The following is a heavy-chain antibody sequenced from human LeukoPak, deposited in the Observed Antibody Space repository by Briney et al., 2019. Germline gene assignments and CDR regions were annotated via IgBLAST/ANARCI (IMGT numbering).Heavy chain of an antibody. CDR1: GFTFSSYA. Sequence: GGSLRLSCAASGFTFSSYAMSWVRQAPGKGLEWVSAISGSGGSTYYADSVKGRFTISRDNSKNTLYLQVNSLRAEDTAVYYCAKGGYSSSWYDYYYYGMDVWGQGTTVTVSS. J-gene: IGHJ6*02. CDR2: ISGSGGST. CDR3: AKGGYSSSWYDYYYYGMDV. V-gene: IGHV3-23*01. D-gene: IGHD6-13*01.